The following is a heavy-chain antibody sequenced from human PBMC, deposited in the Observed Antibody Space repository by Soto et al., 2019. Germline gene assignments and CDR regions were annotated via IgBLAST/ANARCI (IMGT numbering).Heavy chain of an antibody. Sequence: EVQLLESGGGLVQPGGSLRLSCAASGFTFSTYAMSWVRQAPGKGLEWVSTISGSGGNSTFYGDSVKGRFTISRDNSKNTLYLQMNSLGAEDTAVYYCAKGGCSCCFDNWCQGTLVTVSS. CDR1: GFTFSTYA. D-gene: IGHD2-15*01. J-gene: IGHJ4*02. CDR2: ISGSGGNST. CDR3: AKGGCSCCFDN. V-gene: IGHV3-23*01.